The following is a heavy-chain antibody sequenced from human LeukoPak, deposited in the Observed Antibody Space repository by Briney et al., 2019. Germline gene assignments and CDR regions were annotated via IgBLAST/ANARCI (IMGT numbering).Heavy chain of an antibody. J-gene: IGHJ5*02. CDR1: GYTFTGYY. V-gene: IGHV1-2*02. CDR3: ARGYCSSTSCYARNWFDP. D-gene: IGHD2-2*01. Sequence: ASVKVSCKASGYTFTGYYMHWVRQAPGQGLEWMGWINPNSGGTNYAQKFQGRVTMTRDTSISTAHMELSRLRSDDTAVYYCARGYCSSTSCYARNWFDPWGQGTLVTVSS. CDR2: INPNSGGT.